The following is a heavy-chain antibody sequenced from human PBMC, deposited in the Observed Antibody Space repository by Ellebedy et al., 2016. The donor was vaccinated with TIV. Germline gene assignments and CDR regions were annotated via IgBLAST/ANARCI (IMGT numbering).Heavy chain of an antibody. D-gene: IGHD1-1*01. Sequence: ASVKVSCXASGYTFTGYYMHWVRQAPGQGLEWMGWINPNSGGTNYAQKFQGWVTMTRDTSISTAYMELSRLRSDDTAVYYCARVSWNWNDALDIWGQGTMVTVSS. J-gene: IGHJ3*02. CDR2: INPNSGGT. V-gene: IGHV1-2*04. CDR1: GYTFTGYY. CDR3: ARVSWNWNDALDI.